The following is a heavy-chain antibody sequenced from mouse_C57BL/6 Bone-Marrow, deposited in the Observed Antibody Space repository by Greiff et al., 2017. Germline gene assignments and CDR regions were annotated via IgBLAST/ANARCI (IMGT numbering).Heavy chain of an antibody. V-gene: IGHV1-81*01. CDR2: IYPRSGNT. CDR1: GYTFTSSG. CDR3: AREERD. J-gene: IGHJ3*01. Sequence: VQRVESGAELARPGASVKLSCKASGYTFTSSGISWVKQRTGQGLEWIGEIYPRSGNTYYNEKFKGKATLTADKSSSTAYMELRSLTSEDSAVYFCAREERDWGQGTLVTVSA.